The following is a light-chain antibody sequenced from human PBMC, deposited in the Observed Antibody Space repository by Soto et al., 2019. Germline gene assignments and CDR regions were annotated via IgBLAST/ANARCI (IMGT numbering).Light chain of an antibody. CDR1: SSDVGEYNW. V-gene: IGLV2-11*01. Sequence: QSALTQPRSVSGSPGQSVTIPCTGTSSDVGEYNWVSWYQRHPGKAPKVIIYDVTKRPSGVPDRFSGSKSGNTASLTISGLQAEDEATYYCCSYAGSHIHVLFGGGTKLTVL. CDR3: CSYAGSHIHVL. CDR2: DVT. J-gene: IGLJ2*01.